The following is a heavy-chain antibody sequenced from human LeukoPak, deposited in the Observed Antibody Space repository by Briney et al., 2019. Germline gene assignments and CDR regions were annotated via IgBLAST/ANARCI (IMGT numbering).Heavy chain of an antibody. CDR2: ISGSGGST. J-gene: IGHJ4*02. CDR3: AKDRGWQWLVH. Sequence: GGSLRLSCAATGFTFSSYAMSWVRQAPGKGLEWVSAISGSGGSTYYADSVKGRFTISRDNSKNTLYLQMNSLRAEDTAVYYCAKDRGWQWLVHWGQGTLVTVSS. V-gene: IGHV3-23*01. D-gene: IGHD6-19*01. CDR1: GFTFSSYA.